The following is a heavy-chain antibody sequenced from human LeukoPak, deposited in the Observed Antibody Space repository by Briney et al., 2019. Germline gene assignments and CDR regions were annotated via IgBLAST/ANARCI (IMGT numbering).Heavy chain of an antibody. CDR2: IGPSDSST. V-gene: IGHV5-10-1*01. CDR3: ARGDAYGGAFDI. D-gene: IGHD4-23*01. Sequence: GESLQISCRDSGYSFTSYWISWVRQMPGKGLKWMGRIGPSDSSTNYSPSFQGHVTISADKSISTAYLQWRSLKASDTAMYYCARGDAYGGAFDIWGQGTLVTVSS. CDR1: GYSFTSYW. J-gene: IGHJ3*02.